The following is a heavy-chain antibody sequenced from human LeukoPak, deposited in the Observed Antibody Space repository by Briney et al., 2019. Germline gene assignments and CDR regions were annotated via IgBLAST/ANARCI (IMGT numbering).Heavy chain of an antibody. J-gene: IGHJ4*02. Sequence: PGGSLRLSCAASGFTVSSNYMSWVRQAPGKGLEWVSVNYSSGSTYYTDSVKGRFTISRDNYKNTLYLQMNSLRAEDTAVYYCARHHYDSSGYYYDLDYWGQGTLVSVSS. CDR3: ARHHYDSSGYYYDLDY. CDR2: NYSSGST. CDR1: GFTVSSNY. D-gene: IGHD3-22*01. V-gene: IGHV3-66*04.